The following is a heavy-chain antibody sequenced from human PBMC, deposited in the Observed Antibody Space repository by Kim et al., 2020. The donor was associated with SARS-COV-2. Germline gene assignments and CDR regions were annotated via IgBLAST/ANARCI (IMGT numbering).Heavy chain of an antibody. V-gene: IGHV4-34*01. CDR3: ARALKSSSSWYDYYFDY. D-gene: IGHD6-13*01. CDR2: INHSGST. J-gene: IGHJ4*02. CDR1: GGSFSGYY. Sequence: SETLSLTCAVYGGSFSGYYWSWIRQPPGKGLEWIGEINHSGSTNYNPSLKSRVTISVDTSKNQFSLKLSSVTAADTAVYYCARALKSSSSWYDYYFDYWGQGTLVTVSS.